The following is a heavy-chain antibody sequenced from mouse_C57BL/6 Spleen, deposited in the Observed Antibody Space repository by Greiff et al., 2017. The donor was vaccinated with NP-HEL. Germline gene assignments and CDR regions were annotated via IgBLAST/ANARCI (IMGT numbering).Heavy chain of an antibody. V-gene: IGHV1-72*01. Sequence: QVQLQQPGAELVKPGASVKLSCKASGYTFTSYWMHWVKQRPGRGLEWIGRIDPNSGGTKSNEKFKSKATLTVDKLSSTAYMQLSSLTSEGSAVYYCAITTVERAWFAYWGQGTLVTVSA. D-gene: IGHD1-1*01. J-gene: IGHJ3*01. CDR3: AITTVERAWFAY. CDR1: GYTFTSYW. CDR2: IDPNSGGT.